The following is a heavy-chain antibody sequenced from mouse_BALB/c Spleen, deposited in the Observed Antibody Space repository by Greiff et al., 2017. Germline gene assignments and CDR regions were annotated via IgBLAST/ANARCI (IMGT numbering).Heavy chain of an antibody. CDR3: ARCPQLGYYFDY. V-gene: IGHV3-8*02. CDR1: GDSITSGY. CDR2: ISYSGST. D-gene: IGHD4-1*02. Sequence: EVQLQESGPSLVKPSQTLSLTCSVTGDSITSGYWNWIRKFPGNKLEYMGYISYSGSTYYNPSLKSRISITRDTSKNQYYLQLNSVTTEDTATYYCARCPQLGYYFDYWGQGTTLTVSS. J-gene: IGHJ2*01.